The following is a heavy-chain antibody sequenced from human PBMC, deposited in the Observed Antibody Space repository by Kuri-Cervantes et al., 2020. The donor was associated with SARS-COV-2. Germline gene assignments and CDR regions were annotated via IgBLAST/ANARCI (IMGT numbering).Heavy chain of an antibody. V-gene: IGHV4-39*07. Sequence: SETLSLTCTVSGGSISSSSYYWGWIRQPPGKGLEWIGSIYYSGSTYYNPSLKSRVTISVDTSKNQFSLKLSSVTAADSAVYYCATDFRPQQDCSRTHCPPALFDFWGLGTLVTVSS. CDR2: IYYSGST. J-gene: IGHJ4*02. CDR3: ATDFRPQQDCSRTHCPPALFDF. D-gene: IGHD2-21*01. CDR1: GGSISSSSYY.